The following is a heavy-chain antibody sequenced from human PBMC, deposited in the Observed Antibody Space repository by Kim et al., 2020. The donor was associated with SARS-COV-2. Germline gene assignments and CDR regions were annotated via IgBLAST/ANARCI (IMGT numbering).Heavy chain of an antibody. J-gene: IGHJ4*02. CDR2: ISGSGEST. V-gene: IGHV3-23*01. CDR1: GFHFGFYA. CDR3: AFDF. Sequence: GGSLILSCAASGFHFGFYAMSWVRQAPGKRLEWVAVISGSGESTYYADSVKGRFIISRDNTKYTLYLQMNNLRDEDTAIYYCAFDFWGQGTQVTVTS.